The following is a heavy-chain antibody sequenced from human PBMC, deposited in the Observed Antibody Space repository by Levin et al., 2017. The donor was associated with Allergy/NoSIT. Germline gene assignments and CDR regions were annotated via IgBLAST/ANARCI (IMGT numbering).Heavy chain of an antibody. D-gene: IGHD2-15*01. V-gene: IGHV3-33*01. Sequence: GGSLRLSCAASGFTFSSYGMHWVRQAPGKGLEWVAVIWYDGSNKYYADSVKGRFTISRDNSKNTLYLQMNSLRAEDTAVYYCARSRKGCSGGSCYPFDCWGQGTLVTVSS. CDR3: ARSRKGCSGGSCYPFDC. CDR2: IWYDGSNK. J-gene: IGHJ4*02. CDR1: GFTFSSYG.